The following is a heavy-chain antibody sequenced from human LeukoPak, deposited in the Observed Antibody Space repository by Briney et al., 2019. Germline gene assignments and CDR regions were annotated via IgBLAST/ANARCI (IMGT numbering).Heavy chain of an antibody. Sequence: GGSLRLSCAASGFTFSSYAMHWVRQAPGKGLEWVAVISYDGSNKYYADSVKGRFTISRDNSKNTLYLQMNSLRAEDTAVYYCANDPTPRIVVVPALRWGQGTLVTVSS. CDR1: GFTFSSYA. CDR2: ISYDGSNK. CDR3: ANDPTPRIVVVPALR. J-gene: IGHJ4*02. V-gene: IGHV3-30-3*02. D-gene: IGHD2-2*01.